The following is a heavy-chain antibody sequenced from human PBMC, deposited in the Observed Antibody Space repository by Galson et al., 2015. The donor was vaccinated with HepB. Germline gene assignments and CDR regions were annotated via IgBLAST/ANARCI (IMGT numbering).Heavy chain of an antibody. J-gene: IGHJ6*02. CDR2: ISWNSGSI. Sequence: SLRLSCAASGFTFDDYAMHWVRQAPGKGLEWVSGISWNSGSIGYADSVKGRFTISRDNAKNSLYLQMNSLRAEDTALYYCAKDSSKGYYYYGMDVWGQGTTVTVSS. CDR1: GFTFDDYA. CDR3: AKDSSKGYYYYGMDV. V-gene: IGHV3-9*01. D-gene: IGHD3-3*02.